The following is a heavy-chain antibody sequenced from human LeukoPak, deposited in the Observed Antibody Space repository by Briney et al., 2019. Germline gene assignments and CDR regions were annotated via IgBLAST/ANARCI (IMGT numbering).Heavy chain of an antibody. J-gene: IGHJ6*03. V-gene: IGHV3-21*01. CDR1: GFTFPSNS. CDR3: ARDTYEDDGWGSWDYYYYYMDV. D-gene: IGHD3-16*01. Sequence: PGGPLRPSCAAFGFTFPSNSTTWVRQAPGKGRGWGSSISSISSNIYYADSVKGRFTFSRASATTSLSLQMNTLRAAATPLYYCARDTYEDDGWGSWDYYYYYMDVWGKGTTVSISS. CDR2: ISSISSNI.